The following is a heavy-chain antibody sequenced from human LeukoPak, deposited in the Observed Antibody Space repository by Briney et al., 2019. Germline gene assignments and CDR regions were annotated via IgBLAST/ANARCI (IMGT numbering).Heavy chain of an antibody. CDR3: AKYGNYDFWSGYYGWGYYFDY. J-gene: IGHJ4*02. V-gene: IGHV3-23*01. Sequence: PGGSLRLSCAASGFTFSSYAMSWVRQAPGKGLEWVSAISGSGGSTYYADSAKGRFTISRDNSKNTLYLQMNSLRAEDTAVYYCAKYGNYDFWSGYYGWGYYFDYWGQGTLVTVSS. CDR1: GFTFSSYA. CDR2: ISGSGGST. D-gene: IGHD3-3*01.